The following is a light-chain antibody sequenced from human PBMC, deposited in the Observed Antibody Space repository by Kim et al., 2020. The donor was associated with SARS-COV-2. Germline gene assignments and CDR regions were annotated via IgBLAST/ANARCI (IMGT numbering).Light chain of an antibody. V-gene: IGKV1-8*01. CDR3: QQYYSYPYT. CDR2: AAS. Sequence: AIRMTQSPSSFSASTGDRVTITCRASQGISSYLAWYQQKPGKAPKLLIYAASTLQSGVPSRFSGSGSGTDFILTISCLQSEDFATYYCQQYYSYPYTFGQGTKLE. CDR1: QGISSY. J-gene: IGKJ2*01.